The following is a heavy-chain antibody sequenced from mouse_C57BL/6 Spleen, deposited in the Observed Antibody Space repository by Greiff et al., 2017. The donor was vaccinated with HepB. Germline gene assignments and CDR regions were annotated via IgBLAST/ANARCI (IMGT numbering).Heavy chain of an antibody. D-gene: IGHD2-5*01. J-gene: IGHJ3*01. CDR3: ARDYYSNLGGFAY. CDR1: GYTFTSYW. CDR2: IDPSDSYT. V-gene: IGHV1-69*01. Sequence: QVQLKQPGAELVMPGASVKLSCKASGYTFTSYWMHWVKQRPGQGLEWIGEIDPSDSYTNYNQKLKGKSTLTVDKSSSTAYMQLSSLTSEDSAVYYCARDYYSNLGGFAYWGQGTLVTVSA.